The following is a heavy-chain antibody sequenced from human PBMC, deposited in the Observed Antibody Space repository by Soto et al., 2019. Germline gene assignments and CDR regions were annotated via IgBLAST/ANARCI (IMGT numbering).Heavy chain of an antibody. CDR2: T. D-gene: IGHD2-8*02. CDR3: ARHVLSLDYYYMDV. Sequence: QLQLQESGPGLVKSSETLSLTCTVSGASISSSNYYWGWIRQPPGRGLEWIGSTDYNPSLKSRVTISVDTSKKQFSLKLSSVTAADTAVYYCARHVLSLDYYYMDVCGTGTTVTVSS. J-gene: IGHJ6*03. CDR1: GASISSSNYY. V-gene: IGHV4-39*01.